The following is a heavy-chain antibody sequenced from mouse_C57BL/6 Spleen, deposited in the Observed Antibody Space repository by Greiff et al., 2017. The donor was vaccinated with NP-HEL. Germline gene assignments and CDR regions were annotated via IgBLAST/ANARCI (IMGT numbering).Heavy chain of an antibody. CDR2: ISSGGDYI. CDR3: TRDGLLRFWYFDV. CDR1: GFTFSSYA. J-gene: IGHJ1*03. V-gene: IGHV5-9-1*02. Sequence: EVKVVESGEGLVKPGGSLKLSCAASGFTFSSYAMSWVRQTPEKRLEWVAYISSGGDYIYYADTVKGRFTISRDNARNTLYLQMSSLKSEDTAMYYCTRDGLLRFWYFDVWGTGTTVTVSS. D-gene: IGHD1-1*01.